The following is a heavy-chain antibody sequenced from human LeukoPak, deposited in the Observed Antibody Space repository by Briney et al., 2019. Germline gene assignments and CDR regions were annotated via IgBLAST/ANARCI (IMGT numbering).Heavy chain of an antibody. J-gene: IGHJ4*02. D-gene: IGHD3-10*01. CDR1: GGSISSSNW. Sequence: PSETLSLTCAVSGGSISSSNWWSWVRQPPGKGLEWIGEIYHSGSTNYNPSLKSRVTMSIDTSKSQFSLKLSSVTAADTAVYYCARTRYGSGSYTYLDYWGQGTLVTVSS. V-gene: IGHV4-4*02. CDR2: IYHSGST. CDR3: ARTRYGSGSYTYLDY.